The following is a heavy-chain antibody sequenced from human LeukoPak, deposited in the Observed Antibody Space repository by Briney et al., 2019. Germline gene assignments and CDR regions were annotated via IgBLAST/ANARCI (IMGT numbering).Heavy chain of an antibody. Sequence: SETLSLTCAVYGGSFSGYYWSWIRQPPGKGLEWIGEINHSGSTNYNPSLKSRVTISIDTSKNQFSLKLSSVTAADTAVYYCARRAYYDSSGYHPTAGYFDLWGRGTLVTVSS. D-gene: IGHD3-22*01. CDR1: GGSFSGYY. CDR2: INHSGST. CDR3: ARRAYYDSSGYHPTAGYFDL. V-gene: IGHV4-34*01. J-gene: IGHJ2*01.